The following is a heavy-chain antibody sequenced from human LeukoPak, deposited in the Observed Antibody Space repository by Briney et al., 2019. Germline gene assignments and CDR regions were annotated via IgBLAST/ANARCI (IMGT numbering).Heavy chain of an antibody. Sequence: ASVKVSCKASGYTFTSYGISWVRQAPGQGLEWMGWISAYNGNTNYAQKLQGRVAMTTDTSTSTAYMELRSLRSDDTAVYYCARVRDYYGSGSYYPDYWGQGTLVTVSS. CDR1: GYTFTSYG. CDR3: ARVRDYYGSGSYYPDY. CDR2: ISAYNGNT. V-gene: IGHV1-18*01. D-gene: IGHD3-10*01. J-gene: IGHJ4*02.